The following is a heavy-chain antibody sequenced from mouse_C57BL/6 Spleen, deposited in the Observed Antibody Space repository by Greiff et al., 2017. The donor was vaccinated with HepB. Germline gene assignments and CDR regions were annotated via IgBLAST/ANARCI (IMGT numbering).Heavy chain of an antibody. CDR1: GYTFTSYW. CDR3: ARNLYYYGSSPFDY. Sequence: QVQLKQSGAELVKPGASVKLSCKASGYTFTSYWMHWVKQRPGQGLEWIGMIHPNSGSTNYNEKFKSKATLTVDKSSSTAYMQLSSLTSEDSAVYYCARNLYYYGSSPFDYWGQGTTLTVSS. D-gene: IGHD1-1*01. J-gene: IGHJ2*01. V-gene: IGHV1-64*01. CDR2: IHPNSGST.